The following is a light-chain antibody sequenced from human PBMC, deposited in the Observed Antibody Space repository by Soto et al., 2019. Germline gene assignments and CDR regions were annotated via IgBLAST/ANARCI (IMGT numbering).Light chain of an antibody. CDR3: QSYDSSNHAV. V-gene: IGLV6-57*03. CDR1: SGSIASNY. J-gene: IGLJ2*01. Sequence: NFMLTQPHSVSESPGKTVTISCTRSSGSIASNYVQWYQQRPGSAPTTVIYEDNQRPSGVPDQFSGSIDSSSNSASLTISGLKTEDEADYYCQSYDSSNHAVFGGGTKLTVL. CDR2: EDN.